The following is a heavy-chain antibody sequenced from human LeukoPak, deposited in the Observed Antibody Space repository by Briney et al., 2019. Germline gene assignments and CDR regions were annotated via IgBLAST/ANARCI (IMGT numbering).Heavy chain of an antibody. Sequence: PGGSLRLSCEASGFTFSSYAMHWVRQAPGKGLEWVAVTSYDGSNKYFADSVKGRFSISRDSSKNILYLQMNSLRAEDTAVYYCAKDRCSNGVGCYYYYMDVWGKGTTVTISS. J-gene: IGHJ6*03. CDR2: TSYDGSNK. V-gene: IGHV3-30*04. CDR3: AKDRCSNGVGCYYYYMDV. CDR1: GFTFSSYA. D-gene: IGHD2-8*01.